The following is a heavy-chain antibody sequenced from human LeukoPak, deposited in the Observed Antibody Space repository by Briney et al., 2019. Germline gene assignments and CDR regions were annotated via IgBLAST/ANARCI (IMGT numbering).Heavy chain of an antibody. V-gene: IGHV3-74*01. CDR2: INSDGSST. CDR3: ARADTAMVYDYFDY. D-gene: IGHD5-18*01. CDR1: GFTSSSYW. J-gene: IGHJ4*02. Sequence: GGSLRLSCAASGFTSSSYWMHWVRQAPGKGLVWVSRINSDGSSTSYADSVKGRFTISRDNAKNTLYLQMNSLRAEDTAVYYCARADTAMVYDYFDYWGQGTLVTVSS.